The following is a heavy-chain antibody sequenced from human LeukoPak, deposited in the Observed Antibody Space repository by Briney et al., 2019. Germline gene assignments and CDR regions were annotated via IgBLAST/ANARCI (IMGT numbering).Heavy chain of an antibody. D-gene: IGHD6-25*01. CDR2: ISGSGVDT. J-gene: IGHJ6*04. Sequence: PGGSLRLSCAASGFTFNIYGMGWVRQAPGRGLEWVSVISGSGVDTYNADSVKGRFTISRDNAKNSLYLQMNSLRGEDTAVYYCARDGTPIYSSGWVYMDVWGKGTTVTISS. CDR3: ARDGTPIYSSGWVYMDV. V-gene: IGHV3-23*01. CDR1: GFTFNIYG.